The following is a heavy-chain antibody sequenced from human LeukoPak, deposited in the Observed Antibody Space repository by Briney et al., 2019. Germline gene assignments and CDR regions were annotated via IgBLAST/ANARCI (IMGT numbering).Heavy chain of an antibody. CDR2: IYYSGST. CDR3: ARLNIAVAAYYFDY. D-gene: IGHD6-13*01. V-gene: IGHV4-59*08. CDR1: GGSISSYY. Sequence: PSESLSLTCTVSGGSISSYYWSWIRQPPGKGLEWIGYIYYSGSTNYNPSLKSRVTISVDTSKNQFSLKLSSVTAADTAVYYCARLNIAVAAYYFDYWGQGTLVTVSS. J-gene: IGHJ4*02.